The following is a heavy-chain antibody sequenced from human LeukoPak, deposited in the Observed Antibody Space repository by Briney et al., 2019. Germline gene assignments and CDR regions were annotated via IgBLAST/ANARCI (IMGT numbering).Heavy chain of an antibody. CDR2: ISPSGDIT. J-gene: IGHJ4*02. CDR1: GFTFSSYG. D-gene: IGHD1-1*01. CDR3: AQDLAYIRFDS. V-gene: IGHV3-23*01. Sequence: PGGSLRLSCSASGFTFSSYGMSWVRQAPGKGLEWVSGISPSGDITYYADSVKGRFTISRDNSKNTVYLQMDSLRFEDAAVYYCAQDLAYIRFDSWGQGTLVTVSS.